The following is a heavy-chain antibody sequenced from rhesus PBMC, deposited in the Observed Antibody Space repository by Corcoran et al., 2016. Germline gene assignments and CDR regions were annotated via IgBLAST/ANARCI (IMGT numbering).Heavy chain of an antibody. Sequence: EVQLVESGGGLVQPGGSLRLSCAASGFTFSSYGMSWVRQAPGKGLEWVSYISNGGGCTNYADTVNGRFTIYRNNSKNTLALQMNSLRAEDTAVYYCAKDPRIAAAPEYFEFWGQGALVTVSS. V-gene: IGHV3S5*01. CDR2: ISNGGGCT. CDR1: GFTFSSYG. CDR3: AKDPRIAAAPEYFEF. D-gene: IGHD6-31*01. J-gene: IGHJ1*01.